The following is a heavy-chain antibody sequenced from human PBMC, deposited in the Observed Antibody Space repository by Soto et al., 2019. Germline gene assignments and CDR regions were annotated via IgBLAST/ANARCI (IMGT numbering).Heavy chain of an antibody. Sequence: GGSLRLSCAASGFTFSSYSMNWVRQAPGKGLEWVSYISSGSRTIYYADSVKGRFTISRDNAKDSLYLQMKSLRAEDTAVYYCAREGANGVCLIYWGQGTLVTVSS. CDR2: ISSGSRTI. CDR3: AREGANGVCLIY. D-gene: IGHD2-8*01. V-gene: IGHV3-48*01. CDR1: GFTFSSYS. J-gene: IGHJ4*02.